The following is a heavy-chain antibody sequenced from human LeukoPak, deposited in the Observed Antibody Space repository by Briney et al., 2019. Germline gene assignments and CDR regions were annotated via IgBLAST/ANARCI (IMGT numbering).Heavy chain of an antibody. D-gene: IGHD5-24*01. V-gene: IGHV3-7*01. CDR2: IKQDGSEK. CDR1: GFTFSSYW. Sequence: GGSLRLSCAASGFTFSSYWMSWVRQAPGKGLEWVANIKQDGSEKYYVDSVKGRFTISRDNAKNSLYLQMNSLRAEDTAVYYCARASLEMATSKIYWYFDLWGRGTLVTVSS. J-gene: IGHJ2*01. CDR3: ARASLEMATSKIYWYFDL.